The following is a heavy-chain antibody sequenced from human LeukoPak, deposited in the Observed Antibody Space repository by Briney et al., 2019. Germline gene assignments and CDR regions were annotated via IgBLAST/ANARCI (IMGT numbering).Heavy chain of an antibody. V-gene: IGHV4-61*01. J-gene: IGHJ4*02. Sequence: SETLSLTCTVSGGSVRGGIYYWSWIRQPPGRGLEWIGYIYYSGSTNYNPSLKSRVTISVDTSKNQFSLKMSSVTAADTAVYYCASYYDSSGYAFDYWGQGTLVTVSS. CDR1: GGSVRGGIYY. CDR2: IYYSGST. D-gene: IGHD3-22*01. CDR3: ASYYDSSGYAFDY.